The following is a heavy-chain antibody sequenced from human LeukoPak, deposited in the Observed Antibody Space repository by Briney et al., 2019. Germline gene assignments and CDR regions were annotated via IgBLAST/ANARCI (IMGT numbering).Heavy chain of an antibody. CDR3: ARVYSSSSGKNAFDI. J-gene: IGHJ3*02. V-gene: IGHV3-7*03. D-gene: IGHD6-6*01. CDR1: GFTFTNYW. Sequence: GGSLRLSCAASGFTFTNYWMSWVRQAPGKGLEWVANIKQDGSEKDYVDSVRGRFTISRDNAKNSLFLQVNSLRAEDTAVYYCARVYSSSSGKNAFDIWGQGTMVTVSS. CDR2: IKQDGSEK.